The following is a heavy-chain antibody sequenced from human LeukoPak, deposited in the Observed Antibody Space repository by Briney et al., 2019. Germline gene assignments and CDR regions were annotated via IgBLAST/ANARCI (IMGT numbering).Heavy chain of an antibody. CDR3: ARRDPGSGSPYFDY. Sequence: PSETLSLTCAVSGGSISSGGYCWSWSRQSSEKGLEWIGYIYQSGSTYYNPSLKSRVTISVDRSKNQFSLNLSSVTAADTAVYYCARRDPGSGSPYFDYWGQGTLVTVSS. V-gene: IGHV4-30-2*06. J-gene: IGHJ4*02. CDR2: IYQSGST. CDR1: GGSISSGGYC. D-gene: IGHD3-10*01.